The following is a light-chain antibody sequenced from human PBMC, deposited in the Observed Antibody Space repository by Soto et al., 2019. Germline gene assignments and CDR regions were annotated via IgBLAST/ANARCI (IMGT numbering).Light chain of an antibody. V-gene: IGLV1-40*01. Sequence: QSVLTQPPSVSEAPGQRVTISCTGSSSNIGEVYEAHWYQQVPGTAPKLLIYENNNRPSGVPDRFSGSKSGTSASLAITGLQAEDEAEYYCQSYDSSLSGYVFGTGTKLTVL. CDR1: SSNIGEVYE. CDR2: ENN. CDR3: QSYDSSLSGYV. J-gene: IGLJ1*01.